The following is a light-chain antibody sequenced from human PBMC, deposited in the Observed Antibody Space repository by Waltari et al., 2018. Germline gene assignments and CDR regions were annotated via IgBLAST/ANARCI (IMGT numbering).Light chain of an antibody. CDR1: RSTIGAGFD. CDR3: QSFDSSMSGSV. J-gene: IGLJ2*01. V-gene: IGLV1-40*01. CDR2: GNS. Sequence: QSVLTQPPSVSGAPGQRVIISCTGTRSTIGAGFDLHWYQQVPGAAPRLLIYGNSNRPSGVPDRFSGSKSGSSASLAITGLLPEDEADYYCQSFDSSMSGSVFGGGTKLTVL.